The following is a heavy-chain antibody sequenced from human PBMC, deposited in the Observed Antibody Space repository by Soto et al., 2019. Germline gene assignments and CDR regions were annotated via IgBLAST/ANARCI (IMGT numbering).Heavy chain of an antibody. CDR3: ARAPRGGYCSSTSCYPNWFDP. V-gene: IGHV1-8*02. CDR1: GGTFSSYD. J-gene: IGHJ5*02. D-gene: IGHD2-2*01. Sequence: ASVKVSCKASGGTFSSYDINWVRQATGQGLEWMGWMNPNSGNTGYAQKFQGRVTMTRNTSISTAYMELSSLRSEDTAVYYCARAPRGGYCSSTSCYPNWFDPWGQGTLVTVSS. CDR2: MNPNSGNT.